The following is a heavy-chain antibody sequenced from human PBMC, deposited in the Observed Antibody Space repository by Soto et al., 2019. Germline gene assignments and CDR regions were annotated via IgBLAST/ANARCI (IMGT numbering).Heavy chain of an antibody. CDR2: IYYGGST. V-gene: IGHV4-31*03. CDR3: ARGGHYYENSGQNAYDY. CDR1: GGSVSSGGYY. J-gene: IGHJ4*01. Sequence: TSETLSLTCTVSGGSVSSGGYYWSWIRQHPGKGLEWIGYIYYGGSTYYNPSLKSRATISGDTSKNQFSLKLSSVTAADTAVYYCARGGHYYENSGQNAYDYWGQGILVTVSS. D-gene: IGHD3-22*01.